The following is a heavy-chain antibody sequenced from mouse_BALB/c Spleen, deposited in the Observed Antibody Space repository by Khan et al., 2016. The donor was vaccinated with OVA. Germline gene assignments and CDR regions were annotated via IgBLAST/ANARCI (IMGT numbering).Heavy chain of an antibody. V-gene: IGHV2-2*02. D-gene: IGHD2-12*01. CDR2: IWSGGRT. Sequence: VQLQESGPGLVQPSQSLSITCTVSGFSLTTYGVHWVRQSPGKGLEWLGMIWSGGRTDFNAAFISRLSISMDNSKSQVFFKMNSLQANDTAIYYYARRKLLRSYWYFDVWGAGTTVTVSS. J-gene: IGHJ1*01. CDR3: ARRKLLRSYWYFDV. CDR1: GFSLTTYG.